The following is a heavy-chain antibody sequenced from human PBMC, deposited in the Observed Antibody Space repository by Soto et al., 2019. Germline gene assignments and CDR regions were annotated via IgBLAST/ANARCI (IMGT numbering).Heavy chain of an antibody. D-gene: IGHD2-8*01. V-gene: IGHV3-23*01. Sequence: GGSLRLSCAASGFTFSSFAMSWVRQAPGKGLKWVSAVSGSGDNTYYADSVKGRFTISRDNSKNTLYLQMNSLRAEDTATYYCARHLYDLAGRIDYWGQGTLVTVSS. J-gene: IGHJ4*02. CDR1: GFTFSSFA. CDR2: VSGSGDNT. CDR3: ARHLYDLAGRIDY.